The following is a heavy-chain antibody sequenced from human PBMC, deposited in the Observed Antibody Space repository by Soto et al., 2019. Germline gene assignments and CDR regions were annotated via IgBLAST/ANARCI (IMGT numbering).Heavy chain of an antibody. J-gene: IGHJ6*02. CDR2: MNPNSGNT. CDR3: ARWPDGYYYYGMDV. CDR1: GYTFTSYD. Sequence: QVQLVQSGAEVKKPGASVKVSCKASGYTFTSYDINWVRQATGQGLEWMGWMNPNSGNTGYAPKFQGRVTMTRNTSISTAYLALSSLRSEDTAVYYCARWPDGYYYYGMDVWGQGTTVTVSS. V-gene: IGHV1-8*01.